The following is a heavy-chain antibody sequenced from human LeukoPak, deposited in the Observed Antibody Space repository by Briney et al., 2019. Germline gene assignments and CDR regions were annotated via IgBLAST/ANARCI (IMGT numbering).Heavy chain of an antibody. D-gene: IGHD1-26*01. V-gene: IGHV3-48*01. CDR2: ISSSSSTI. J-gene: IGHJ6*03. CDR1: GFTFSSYS. CDR3: ARDMGERLYYYYYYMDV. Sequence: GGSLRLSCAASGFTFSSYSMNWVRQAPGKGLEWVSYISSSSSTIYYADSVKGRFTISRDNAKNSLYLQMNSLRAEDTAVYYCARDMGERLYYYYYYMDVWGKGTTVTVSS.